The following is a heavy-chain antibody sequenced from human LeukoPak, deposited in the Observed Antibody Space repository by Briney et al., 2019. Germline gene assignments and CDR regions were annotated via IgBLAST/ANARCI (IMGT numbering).Heavy chain of an antibody. CDR2: ISYDGSSK. V-gene: IGHV3-30*18. D-gene: IGHD6-13*01. Sequence: GGSLRLSCAASGFTFSSYGMHWVRQAPGKGLEWVAVISYDGSSKYYADSVKGRFTISRDNSKNTLYLQMSSLRAEDTAVYYCAKVLGYSSSWFPYYYYGMDVWGQGTTVTVSS. CDR1: GFTFSSYG. J-gene: IGHJ6*02. CDR3: AKVLGYSSSWFPYYYYGMDV.